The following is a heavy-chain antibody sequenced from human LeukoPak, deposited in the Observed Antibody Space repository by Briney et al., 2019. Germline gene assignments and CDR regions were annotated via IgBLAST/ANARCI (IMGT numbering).Heavy chain of an antibody. CDR1: GGTFSSYA. J-gene: IGHJ4*02. CDR2: IIPIFGTA. D-gene: IGHD1-26*01. CDR3: AREGALVGATPENYSDY. Sequence: GASVKVSCKASGGTFSSYAISWVRQAPGQGLEWMGGIIPIFGTANYAQKFQGRVTITADESTSTAYMELSSLRSEDTAVYYCAREGALVGATPENYSDYWGQGTLVTVSS. V-gene: IGHV1-69*13.